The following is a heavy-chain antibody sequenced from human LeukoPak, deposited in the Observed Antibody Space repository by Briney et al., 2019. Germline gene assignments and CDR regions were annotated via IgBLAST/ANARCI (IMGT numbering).Heavy chain of an antibody. V-gene: IGHV4-61*02. CDR1: GGSISSGSYY. D-gene: IGHD3-22*01. J-gene: IGHJ4*02. CDR3: ARDRYYYDSSGYWIFDY. CDR2: IYTSGST. Sequence: TLSLTCTVSGGSISSGSYYWSWIRQPAGKGLEWIGRIYTSGSTNYNPSLKSRVTISVDTSKNQFSLKLSSVTAADTAVYYCARDRYYYDSSGYWIFDYWGQGTLVTVSS.